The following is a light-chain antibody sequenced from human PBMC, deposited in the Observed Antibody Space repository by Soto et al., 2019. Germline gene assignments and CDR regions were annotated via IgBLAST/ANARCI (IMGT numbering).Light chain of an antibody. J-gene: IGKJ1*01. V-gene: IGKV1-5*03. CDR3: QHYNNYWGT. Sequence: DIQMTQSPPTLSASIGDRVTIACRASESIDTWLAWYQQKPGTAPKLMIYEASTLEDGVPSRFSGAGSGTEFTLTINSLQPDDFATYYCQHYNNYWGTFGQGIKVDIK. CDR1: ESIDTW. CDR2: EAS.